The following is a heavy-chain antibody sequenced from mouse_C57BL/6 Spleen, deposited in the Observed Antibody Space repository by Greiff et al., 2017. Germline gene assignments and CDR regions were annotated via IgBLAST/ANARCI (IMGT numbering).Heavy chain of an antibody. CDR3: ARGGYGSSYDY. V-gene: IGHV1-69*01. CDR2: ISPSDSYT. Sequence: VQLQQSGAELVMPGASVKLSCKASGYTFTSYWMHWVKQRPGQGLEWIGEISPSDSYTNYNQKFKGKSTLTVDKSSSTAYMQLSSLTSEDSAVYYCARGGYGSSYDYWGQGTTLTVSS. D-gene: IGHD1-1*01. J-gene: IGHJ2*01. CDR1: GYTFTSYW.